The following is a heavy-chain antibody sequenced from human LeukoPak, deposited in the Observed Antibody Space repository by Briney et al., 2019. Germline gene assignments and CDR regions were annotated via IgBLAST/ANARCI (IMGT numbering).Heavy chain of an antibody. J-gene: IGHJ4*02. CDR1: GFTFSSYE. Sequence: GGSLRLSCAASGFTFSSYEMNWVRQAPGKGLEWVSYISSSGSTIYYADSVKGRFTISRDNAKNSLYLQMNSLRAEDTAVYYCARVSVVVPAAKGSDYWGQGTLVTVSS. CDR2: ISSSGSTI. CDR3: ARVSVVVPAAKGSDY. D-gene: IGHD2-2*01. V-gene: IGHV3-48*03.